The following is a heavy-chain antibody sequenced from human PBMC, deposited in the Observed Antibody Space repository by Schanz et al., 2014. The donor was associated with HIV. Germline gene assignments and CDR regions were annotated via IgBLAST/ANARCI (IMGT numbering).Heavy chain of an antibody. Sequence: VQLVESGGGVVQPGRSLRLSCAASGFTFSNFAMHWARQAPGKGLEWVSGISWNSGSRGYAESVKGRFTISRDNAKNSLSLQMNSLRAEDTAVYYCARPDYDFWVDVWGQGTTVTVSS. V-gene: IGHV3-9*01. D-gene: IGHD3-3*01. CDR1: GFTFSNFA. CDR3: ARPDYDFWVDV. CDR2: ISWNSGSR. J-gene: IGHJ6*02.